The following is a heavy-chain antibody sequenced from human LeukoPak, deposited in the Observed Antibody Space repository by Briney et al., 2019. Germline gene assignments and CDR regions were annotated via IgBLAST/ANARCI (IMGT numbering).Heavy chain of an antibody. J-gene: IGHJ5*02. V-gene: IGHV4-39*07. CDR2: IYYSGST. CDR3: ARPSGSSWYAYYFDP. Sequence: SETLSLTCTVSVGSISSGTYYWAWIRQPPGKGLEWIGSIYYSGSTYYNPSLKSRVTMSVDTPKNQFSLKLSSVTAADTAVYYCARPSGSSWYAYYFDPWGQGSLVTVSS. CDR1: VGSISSGTYY. D-gene: IGHD6-13*01.